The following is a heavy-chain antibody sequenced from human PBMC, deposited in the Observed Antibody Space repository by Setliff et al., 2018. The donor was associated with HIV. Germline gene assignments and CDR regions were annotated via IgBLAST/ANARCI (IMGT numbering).Heavy chain of an antibody. CDR2: INTYSGKP. V-gene: IGHV7-4-1*02. CDR3: AKDPRGYNYGFPDFDY. J-gene: IGHJ4*02. Sequence: ASVKVSCKASGYRFTSNSLNWVRQAPGQGPEWLGLINTYSGKPTYVKGLTGRFVFSLDTSVSTAYLEISSLEAEDTAVYFCAKDPRGYNYGFPDFDYWGQGTLVTVSS. CDR1: GYRFTSNS. D-gene: IGHD5-18*01.